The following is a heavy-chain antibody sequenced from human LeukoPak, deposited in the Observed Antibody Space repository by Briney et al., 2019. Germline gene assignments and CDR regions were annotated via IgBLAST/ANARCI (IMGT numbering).Heavy chain of an antibody. V-gene: IGHV3-11*04. CDR1: GLTFSDYY. CDR3: ARDRYDILTGYYYGMDV. Sequence: GGSLRLSCAASGLTFSDYYMSWIRQAPGKGLEWVSYISSSGSTIYYADSVKGRFTISRDNSKNTLYLQMNSLRAEDTAVYYCARDRYDILTGYYYGMDVWGQGTTVTVSS. D-gene: IGHD3-9*01. J-gene: IGHJ6*02. CDR2: ISSSGSTI.